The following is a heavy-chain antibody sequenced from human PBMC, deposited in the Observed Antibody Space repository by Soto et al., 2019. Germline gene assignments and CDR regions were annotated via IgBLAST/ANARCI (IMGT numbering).Heavy chain of an antibody. V-gene: IGHV1-8*01. CDR2: MNPNSGNT. CDR1: GYTFTSYD. J-gene: IGHJ6*02. Sequence: QVQLVQSGAEVKKPGASVKVSCKASGYTFTSYDINWVRQATGQGLEWMGWMNPNSGNTGYAQKFQGRVTMTRNTSISTAYMELSSLRSEDTAVYYCARGPCRLGLYYYGMDVWGQGTTVTVSS. CDR3: ARGPCRLGLYYYGMDV.